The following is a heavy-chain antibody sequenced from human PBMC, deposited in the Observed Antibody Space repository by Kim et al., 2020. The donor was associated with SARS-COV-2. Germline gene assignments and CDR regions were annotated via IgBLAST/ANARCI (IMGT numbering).Heavy chain of an antibody. CDR3: ARLLRVGGFPDY. D-gene: IGHD3-10*01. V-gene: IGHV2-5*01. Sequence: RYSPSLQSRLTITKDTSKNQVVLTMTNMDPVDTATYYCARLLRVGGFPDYWGQGTLVTVSS. J-gene: IGHJ4*02.